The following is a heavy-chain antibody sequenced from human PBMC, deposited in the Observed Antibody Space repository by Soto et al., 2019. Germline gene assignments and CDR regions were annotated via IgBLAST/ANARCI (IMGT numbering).Heavy chain of an antibody. D-gene: IGHD4-17*01. V-gene: IGHV4-30-4*01. CDR1: GGSISSGDYY. Sequence: SETLSLTCTVSGGSISSGDYYWSWIRQPPGEGLEWIGYIYYSGSTYYNPSLKSRVTISVDTSKNQFSLKLSSVTAADTAVYYCSAYGDYYYYGMDVWGQGTTVTVSS. J-gene: IGHJ6*02. CDR2: IYYSGST. CDR3: SAYGDYYYYGMDV.